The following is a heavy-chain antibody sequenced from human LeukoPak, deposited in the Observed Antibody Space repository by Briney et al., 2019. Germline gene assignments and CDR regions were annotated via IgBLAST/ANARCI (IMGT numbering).Heavy chain of an antibody. D-gene: IGHD3/OR15-3a*01. CDR3: ASFPQTYSYSPDFFAS. CDR2: IYHNGTA. CDR1: GGFVSSGGFY. V-gene: IGHV4-30-2*01. Sequence: PSETLSLTCTVSGGFVSSGGFYWSWIRQPPGKGLEYIGYIYHNGTADYNPSLKSRVSMSVDRTRNQLSLQLTSVTAADTAVYRRASFPQTYSYSPDFFASWGKETLVAVSS. J-gene: IGHJ4*02.